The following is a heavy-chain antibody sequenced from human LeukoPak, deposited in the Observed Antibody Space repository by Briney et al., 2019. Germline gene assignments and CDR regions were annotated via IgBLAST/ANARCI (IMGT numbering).Heavy chain of an antibody. CDR1: GASFDSDDQY. Sequence: PSQTLSLTCTVSGASFDSDDQYWNWIRQSPGRGLEGIGSIHPSGMLYNNTSLESRVTMSRDTSKNQFSLTLNSVTAAGTAVYFCSRGLDSRKLGYWGQGILVTVSS. V-gene: IGHV4-31*03. J-gene: IGHJ4*02. D-gene: IGHD3-22*01. CDR2: IHPSGML. CDR3: SRGLDSRKLGY.